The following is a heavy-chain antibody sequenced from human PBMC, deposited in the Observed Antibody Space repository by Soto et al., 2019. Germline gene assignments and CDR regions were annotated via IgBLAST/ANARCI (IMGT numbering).Heavy chain of an antibody. CDR1: GGSISGYY. V-gene: IGHV4-59*08. CDR2: VYYSGST. CDR3: ARTVTTLYNGFDP. D-gene: IGHD4-4*01. J-gene: IGHJ5*02. Sequence: SETLSLTCTVSGGSISGYYWSCIRQSPEKGLEWIGHVYYSGSTKYNPSLKSRVPISVDTSKNQFSLNLRSVTAADTAVYYCARTVTTLYNGFDPWGQGILVTVSP.